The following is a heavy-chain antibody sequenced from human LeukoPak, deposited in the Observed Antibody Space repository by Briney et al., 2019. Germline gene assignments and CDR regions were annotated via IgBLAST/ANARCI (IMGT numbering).Heavy chain of an antibody. CDR2: ISSSSSYI. D-gene: IGHD2-15*01. J-gene: IGHJ4*02. Sequence: GGSLRLSCAASGFTFSNYNMNWVRQAPGKGLEWVSSISSSSSYITYADSVKGRFTISRDNAKNSLYLQMHSLRAEDTAVYYCARDLSYCSGGSCYLADYYFDYWGQGTLVTVSS. CDR1: GFTFSNYN. CDR3: ARDLSYCSGGSCYLADYYFDY. V-gene: IGHV3-21*01.